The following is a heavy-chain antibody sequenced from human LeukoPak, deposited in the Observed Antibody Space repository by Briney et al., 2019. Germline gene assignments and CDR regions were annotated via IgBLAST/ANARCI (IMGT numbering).Heavy chain of an antibody. Sequence: PGRSLRLSCAASGFTFSSYAMHWVRQAPGKGLEWVAVISYDGSNKYYADSVKGRFTISRDNSKNTLYLQMNSLRAEDTAVYYCARDLEIAVAGTDYYYYGMDVWGQGTTVTVSS. CDR1: GFTFSSYA. CDR2: ISYDGSNK. V-gene: IGHV3-30*04. D-gene: IGHD6-19*01. J-gene: IGHJ6*02. CDR3: ARDLEIAVAGTDYYYYGMDV.